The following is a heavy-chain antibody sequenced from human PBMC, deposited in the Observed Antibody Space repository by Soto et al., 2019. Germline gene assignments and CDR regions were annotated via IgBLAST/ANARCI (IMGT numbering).Heavy chain of an antibody. CDR2: IYYSGNT. CDR3: ARERITMVRGVSYFDY. J-gene: IGHJ4*02. D-gene: IGHD3-10*01. V-gene: IGHV4-59*01. CDR1: GGSINTYY. Sequence: SETLSLTCTVSGGSINTYYWSWIRQPPGKGLEWIGYIYYSGNTYYNPSLKSRVTISVDTSKNQFSLKLSSVTAADTAVYYCARERITMVRGVSYFDYWGQGTLVIVSS.